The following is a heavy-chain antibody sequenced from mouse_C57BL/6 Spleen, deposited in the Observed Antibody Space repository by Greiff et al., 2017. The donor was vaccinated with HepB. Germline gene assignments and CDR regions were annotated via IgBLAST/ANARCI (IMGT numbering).Heavy chain of an antibody. J-gene: IGHJ4*01. CDR2: IHPNSGST. CDR3: AKEGYDYDVRAMDY. D-gene: IGHD2-4*01. V-gene: IGHV1-64*01. Sequence: QVQLQQPGAELVKPGASVKLSCKASGYTFTSYWMHWVKQRPGQGLEWIGMIHPNSGSTNYNEKFKSKATLTVDKSSSTAYMQISSLTSEDSAVYYCAKEGYDYDVRAMDYWGQGTSVTVSS. CDR1: GYTFTSYW.